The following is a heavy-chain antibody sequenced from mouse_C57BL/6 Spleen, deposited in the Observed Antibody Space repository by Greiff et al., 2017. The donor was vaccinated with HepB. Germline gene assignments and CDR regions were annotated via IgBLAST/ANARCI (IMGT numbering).Heavy chain of an antibody. D-gene: IGHD1-1*01. CDR3: ARGGYGSSRWDFDD. J-gene: IGHJ1*03. Sequence: QVQLKQSGAELVKPGASVKLSCKASGYTFTTYPMEWVKQNHGKSLEWIGNFHPYNDDTTYNEKFKGKATLTVEKSSSTVYLELSRLTSDDSAVYYCARGGYGSSRWDFDDWGKGTTVTVSS. CDR2: FHPYNDDT. CDR1: GYTFTTYP. V-gene: IGHV1-47*01.